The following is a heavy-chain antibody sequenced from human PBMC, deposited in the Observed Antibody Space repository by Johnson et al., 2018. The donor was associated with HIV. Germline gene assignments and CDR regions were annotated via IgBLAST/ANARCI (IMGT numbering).Heavy chain of an antibody. D-gene: IGHD1-26*01. Sequence: QVQLVESGGGVVQPGRSLRLSCAASGFTFSSYTMYWVRQAPCKGLEWVAVISYDGSNEYYADSVKGRFTISRDNSKNTLYLQMSSLRAGDTAVYYCARGRASWELYDAFDIWGQGTMVIVSS. CDR3: ARGRASWELYDAFDI. CDR1: GFTFSSYT. J-gene: IGHJ3*02. V-gene: IGHV3-30*04. CDR2: ISYDGSNE.